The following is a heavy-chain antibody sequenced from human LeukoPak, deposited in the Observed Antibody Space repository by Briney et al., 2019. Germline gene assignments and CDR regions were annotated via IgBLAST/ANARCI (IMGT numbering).Heavy chain of an antibody. CDR1: GGSISSYY. V-gene: IGHV4-59*08. Sequence: SETLSLTCTVSGGSISSYYWSWIRQPPGKGLEWIAYIYNTGSTNYNPSLKSRVTISVDTSKNQFSLKLRSVTAADTAVYYCARVPLAAAGHWYFDLWGRGTLVTVSS. J-gene: IGHJ2*01. CDR3: ARVPLAAAGHWYFDL. CDR2: IYNTGST. D-gene: IGHD6-13*01.